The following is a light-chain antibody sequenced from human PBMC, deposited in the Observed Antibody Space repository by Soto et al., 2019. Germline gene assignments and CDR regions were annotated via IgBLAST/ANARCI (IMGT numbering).Light chain of an antibody. V-gene: IGKV3-15*01. CDR1: QSINSN. CDR2: GAS. CDR3: QQFNNWPLT. J-gene: IGKJ5*01. Sequence: EIVMTQSPATLSVSPGERATLSCRASQSINSNLAWYQQKPGQAPRLLIVGASTRATGIPARFSGSGFGTEFTLTISSLQSEDFAVYYCQQFNNWPLTFGQGTRLEIK.